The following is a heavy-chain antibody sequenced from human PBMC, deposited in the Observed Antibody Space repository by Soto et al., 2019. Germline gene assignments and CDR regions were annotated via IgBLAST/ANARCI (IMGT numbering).Heavy chain of an antibody. J-gene: IGHJ3*02. Sequence: LRLSCAASGFTFSSYDMHWVRQATGKGLEWVSAIGTAGDTYYPGSVKGRFTISRENAKDSLYLQMNSLRAGDTAVYYCARIDYVGAFDIWGQGTMVTVS. D-gene: IGHD4-17*01. CDR2: IGTAGDT. CDR3: ARIDYVGAFDI. CDR1: GFTFSSYD. V-gene: IGHV3-13*01.